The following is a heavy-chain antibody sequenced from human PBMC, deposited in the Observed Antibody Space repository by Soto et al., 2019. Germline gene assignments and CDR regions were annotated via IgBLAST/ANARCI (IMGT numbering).Heavy chain of an antibody. Sequence: EVQLVESGGGLVQPGGSLRLSCAASGFTVSSYSMNWVRQAPGKGLEWVSYISSSSSTIYYAVSVKGRFTISRDNAKNSLYLQMNSLRDEDTAVYYCARDDPEIFVVATDYWGQGTLVTVSS. CDR3: ARDDPEIFVVATDY. V-gene: IGHV3-48*02. CDR2: ISSSSSTI. D-gene: IGHD3-9*01. J-gene: IGHJ4*02. CDR1: GFTVSSYS.